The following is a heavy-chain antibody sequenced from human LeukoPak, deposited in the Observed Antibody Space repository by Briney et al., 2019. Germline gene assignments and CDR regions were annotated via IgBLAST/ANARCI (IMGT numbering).Heavy chain of an antibody. D-gene: IGHD3-22*01. CDR2: ISSSSSTI. Sequence: PGGSLRLSCAASGFTFSSYSMNWVRQAPGKGLEWVSYISSSSSTIYYADSVKGRFTISRDNAKNSLYLQMNSLRDEDTAVYYCARCYYDSSGYRSDYWGQGTLVTVSS. J-gene: IGHJ4*02. CDR1: GFTFSSYS. CDR3: ARCYYDSSGYRSDY. V-gene: IGHV3-48*02.